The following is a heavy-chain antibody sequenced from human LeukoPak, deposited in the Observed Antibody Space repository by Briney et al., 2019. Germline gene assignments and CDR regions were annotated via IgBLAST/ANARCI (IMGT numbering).Heavy chain of an antibody. D-gene: IGHD3-22*01. CDR2: IYYSGTT. Sequence: ASETLSLTCAVYGGSFSGYYWSWIRQPPGKGLEWIGSIYYSGTTHYNPSLESRVTISVDTSKNQFSLKLSSVTAADTAVYYCARHPDYDSRLYYFDYWGQGTLVTVSS. J-gene: IGHJ4*02. CDR1: GGSFSGYY. CDR3: ARHPDYDSRLYYFDY. V-gene: IGHV4-34*01.